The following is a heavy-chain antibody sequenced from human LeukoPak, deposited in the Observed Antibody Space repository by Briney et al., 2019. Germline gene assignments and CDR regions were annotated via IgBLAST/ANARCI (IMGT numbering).Heavy chain of an antibody. V-gene: IGHV4-59*01. CDR3: AREAAGTRAADY. CDR2: IYYSGST. CDR1: GVSISSYY. D-gene: IGHD6-13*01. Sequence: QPSETLSLTCTVSGVSISSYYWRWIRQPPGKGLEWLGYIYYSGSTNYNPSLKSRVTISVDTSKNQFSLKLSSVTAADTAVYYCAREAAGTRAADYWGQGTLVSVSS. J-gene: IGHJ4*02.